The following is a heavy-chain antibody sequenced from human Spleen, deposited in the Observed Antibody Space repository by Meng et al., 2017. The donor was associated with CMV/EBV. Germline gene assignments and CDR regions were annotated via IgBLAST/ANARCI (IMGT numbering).Heavy chain of an antibody. D-gene: IGHD1-7*01. CDR2: INIDGSKT. CDR1: GFNFTNYS. J-gene: IGHJ4*02. V-gene: IGHV3-74*03. CDR3: TRDLHWNSVDY. Sequence: VLLLACRRRLMHPGGHPVPSCASSGFNFTNYSLHRFRQAPRKGLMWVSRINIDGSKTTHADSVKSRFTISRDNTKNTVYLQMNSLRAEDTAVYYCTRDLHWNSVDYWGQGTLVTVSS.